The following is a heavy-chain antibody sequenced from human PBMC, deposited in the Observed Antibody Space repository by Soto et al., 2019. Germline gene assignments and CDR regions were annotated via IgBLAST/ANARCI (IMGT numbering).Heavy chain of an antibody. CDR1: GGSISSSNW. V-gene: IGHV4-4*02. D-gene: IGHD3-16*02. CDR3: ARERNDYVWGSYRPAEYYFDY. J-gene: IGHJ4*02. Sequence: QVQLQESGPGLVKPSGTLSLTCAVSGGSISSSNWWSWVRQPPGKGLEWIGEIYHSGSTNYNPSLKSRVTISVDKSKNQFSLKLSSVTAADTAVYSCARERNDYVWGSYRPAEYYFDYWGQGTLVTVSS. CDR2: IYHSGST.